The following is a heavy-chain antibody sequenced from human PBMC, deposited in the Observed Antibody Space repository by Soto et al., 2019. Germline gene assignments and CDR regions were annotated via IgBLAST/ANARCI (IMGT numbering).Heavy chain of an antibody. J-gene: IGHJ4*02. V-gene: IGHV3-48*01. CDR2: INRNGGGI. CDR3: ARDWTYALDY. D-gene: IGHD1-7*01. CDR1: GFTFSDYT. Sequence: GGSLRLSCAASGFTFSDYTMNWVRQAPGKGLEWISYINRNGGGIYYADSVKGRFTISRDNAKNSLYPQMNSLRVEDTALYYCARDWTYALDYWGQGTPVTVSS.